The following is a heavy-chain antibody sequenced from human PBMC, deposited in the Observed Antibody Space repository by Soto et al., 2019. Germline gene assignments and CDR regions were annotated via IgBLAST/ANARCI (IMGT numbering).Heavy chain of an antibody. V-gene: IGHV3-21*01. D-gene: IGHD1-26*01. J-gene: IGHJ6*02. CDR2: ISASGAYK. CDR3: AGERSALPGARDAMDV. CDR1: GFNFNAYS. Sequence: GGSLRLSCAASGFNFNAYSMNWVRQAPGEGLQWVSFISASGAYKYYADSVRGRFTISRGNAKKSVFLEMNSLTADDTAIYYCAGERSALPGARDAMDVWGQGTTVTVSS.